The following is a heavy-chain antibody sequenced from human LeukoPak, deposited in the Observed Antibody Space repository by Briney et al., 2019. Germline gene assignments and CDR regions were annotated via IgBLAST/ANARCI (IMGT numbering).Heavy chain of an antibody. CDR1: GVSISSGDYY. V-gene: IGHV4-30-4*01. D-gene: IGHD3-3*01. CDR2: IYYSGST. CDR3: ARVVEDFWSGYELFDY. J-gene: IGHJ4*02. Sequence: PSETLSLTCTVSGVSISSGDYYWSWIRQPPGKGLEWIGYIYYSGSTYYNPSLKSRVTISVDTSKNQFSLKLSSVTAADTAVYYCARVVEDFWSGYELFDYWGQGTLGTVSS.